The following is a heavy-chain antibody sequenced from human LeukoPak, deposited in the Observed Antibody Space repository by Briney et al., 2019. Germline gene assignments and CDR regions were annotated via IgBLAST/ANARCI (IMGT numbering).Heavy chain of an antibody. J-gene: IGHJ4*02. CDR1: GFIFSRDS. D-gene: IGHD3-16*02. Sequence: PGGSLRLSCAASGFIFSRDSMNWVRQAPGQGLEWVAYINGGGSPIYYADSVRGRFTISRDNAKNSLYLQMNSLRAEDTAVYCCVRDNPRCCGVIPSNIDDYWGQGTLVTVSS. CDR2: INGGGSPI. CDR3: VRDNPRCCGVIPSNIDDY. V-gene: IGHV3-48*01.